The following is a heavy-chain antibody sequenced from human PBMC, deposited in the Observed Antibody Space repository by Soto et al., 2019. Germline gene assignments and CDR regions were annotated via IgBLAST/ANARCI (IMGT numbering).Heavy chain of an antibody. D-gene: IGHD1-26*01. CDR2: ISAYNGDT. V-gene: IGHV1-18*04. J-gene: IGHJ4*02. CDR3: ARFLGSLLSD. Sequence: QVQPVQSGAEVKKPGASVKVSCRASGYTFTGYGISWVRQAPGQGLEWMGWISAYNGDTNYAQKFQGRVTMTTHTSTNTAYMAWRRLRFDDTAVYYCARFLGSLLSDWGQGPLVTVSS. CDR1: GYTFTGYG.